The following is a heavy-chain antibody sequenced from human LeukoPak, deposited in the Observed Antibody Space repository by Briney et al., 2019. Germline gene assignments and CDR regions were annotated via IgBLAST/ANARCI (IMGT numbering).Heavy chain of an antibody. D-gene: IGHD5-18*01. J-gene: IGHJ4*02. CDR1: GGSISSGSYY. Sequence: PSQTLSLTCTVSGGSISSGSYYWSWIRQPAGKGLEWIGRIYTSGSTNYNPSLKRRVTISVDTSKNQFSLKLSSVTAADTAVYYCARDGGYSYGYVDFDYWGQGTLVTVSS. V-gene: IGHV4-61*02. CDR3: ARDGGYSYGYVDFDY. CDR2: IYTSGST.